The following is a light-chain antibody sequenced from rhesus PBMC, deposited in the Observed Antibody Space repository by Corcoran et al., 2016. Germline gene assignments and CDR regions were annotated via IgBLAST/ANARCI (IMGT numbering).Light chain of an antibody. CDR3: LQYFTSPFI. Sequence: DIQMTQSPSSLSASVGDTVTMTCRASQSVSNWLDWYQQKPGKAPKLLNYKTSNLKSGVPSRFSGSGSGTDVTLTINSLQPEDFATYYCLQYFTSPFIFGPGTRLDIK. CDR2: KTS. V-gene: IGKV1-22*01. J-gene: IGKJ3*01. CDR1: QSVSNW.